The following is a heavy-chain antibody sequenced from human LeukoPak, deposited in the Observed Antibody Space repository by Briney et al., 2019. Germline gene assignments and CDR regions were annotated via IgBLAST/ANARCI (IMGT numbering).Heavy chain of an antibody. J-gene: IGHJ5*02. CDR3: ARSISLEWFDP. CDR2: IYYSGST. D-gene: IGHD3-9*01. CDR1: GGSISGYY. V-gene: IGHV4-59*08. Sequence: SETLSLACTVAGGSISGYYWSWIRQPPGKGLEWIGYIYYSGSTNYNPSLKSRVTISVDTSKNQLSLKLSSVTAADTAVYYCARSISLEWFDPWGQGTLVTVSS.